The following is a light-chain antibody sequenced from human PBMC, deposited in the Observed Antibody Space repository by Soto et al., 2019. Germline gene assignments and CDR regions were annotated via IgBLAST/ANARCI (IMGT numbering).Light chain of an antibody. Sequence: QSVLTQPASVSGSPGQSITISCTGTSSDIGDHNYVSWYQHHPGKAPKLMIFDVDNRPSGVSNRFSGSKSGNTAALTISGLQADDDADYYCSSYASSRTLIFGGGTKVTVL. J-gene: IGLJ2*01. CDR1: SSDIGDHNY. CDR3: SSYASSRTLI. CDR2: DVD. V-gene: IGLV2-14*03.